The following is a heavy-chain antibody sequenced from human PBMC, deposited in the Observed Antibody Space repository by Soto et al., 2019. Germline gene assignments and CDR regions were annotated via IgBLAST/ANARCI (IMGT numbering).Heavy chain of an antibody. V-gene: IGHV4-61*03. J-gene: IGHJ3*02. D-gene: IGHD1-1*01. CDR3: ARVERGTATTVVDAFDI. CDR2: MSHRGGT. CDR1: GGSVSSGNYY. Sequence: LFLTCAVYGGSVSSGNYYWSWIRQPPGKGLEWIGEMSHRGGTHFNPSLKSRVTISVDTSKSHFSLKMSSVTAADTALYYCARVERGTATTVVDAFDIWGPGTMVTVSS.